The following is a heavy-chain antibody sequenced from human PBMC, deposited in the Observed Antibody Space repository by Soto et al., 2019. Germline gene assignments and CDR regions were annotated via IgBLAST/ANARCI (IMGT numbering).Heavy chain of an antibody. D-gene: IGHD3-3*01. CDR1: GYTFTGYY. CDR2: INPNSGGT. Sequence: GASVKVSCKASGYTFTGYYMHWVRQAPGQGLEWMGWINPNSGGTNYAQKFQGWVTMTRDTSISTAYMELSRLRSDDTAVYYCARGSGSMYDFWSGYLQGNTWFDPWGQGTLVNVSS. J-gene: IGHJ5*02. CDR3: ARGSGSMYDFWSGYLQGNTWFDP. V-gene: IGHV1-2*04.